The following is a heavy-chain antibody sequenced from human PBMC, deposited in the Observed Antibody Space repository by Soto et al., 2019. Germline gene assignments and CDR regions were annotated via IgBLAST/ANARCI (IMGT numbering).Heavy chain of an antibody. D-gene: IGHD2-15*01. J-gene: IGHJ6*02. CDR3: ARDPFGYCSGGSCYQYYYGMDV. CDR1: GGSISSYY. V-gene: IGHV4-59*12. Sequence: SETLSLTCTVSGGSISSYYWSWIRQPPGKGLEWIGYIYYSGSTNYNPSLKSRVTISVDTSKNQFSLKLSSVTAADTAVYYCARDPFGYCSGGSCYQYYYGMDVWGQGTTVTVSS. CDR2: IYYSGST.